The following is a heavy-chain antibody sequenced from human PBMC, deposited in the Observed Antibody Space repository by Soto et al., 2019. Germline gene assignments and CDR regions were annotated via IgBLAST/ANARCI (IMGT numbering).Heavy chain of an antibody. D-gene: IGHD2-21*01. CDR1: GGSLRGSY. CDR3: ARGHIPVYGPVPDYFDS. V-gene: IGHV4-34*02. J-gene: IGHJ4*02. Sequence: QVHLQQWGAGLLKPSETLSLTCGVYGGSLRGSYWIWIRQPPGKALEWLGKVTHSGSTTFNPSLKSRVSVSVDTSDNQSSLKLTSVTAADTAVYYCARGHIPVYGPVPDYFDSWGQGTLVTVSS. CDR2: VTHSGST.